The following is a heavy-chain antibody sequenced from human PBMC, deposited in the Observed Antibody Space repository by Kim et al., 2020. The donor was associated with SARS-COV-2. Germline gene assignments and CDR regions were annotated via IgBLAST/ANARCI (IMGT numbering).Heavy chain of an antibody. V-gene: IGHV1-69*13. D-gene: IGHD3-10*01. CDR1: GGTFSSYA. Sequence: SVKVSCKASGGTFSSYAISWVRQAPGQGLEWMGGIIPIFGTANYAQKFQGRVTNTADESTSTAYMELSSLRSEDTAVYYCARLASNGSGSYRDRYYYYGMDVWGQGTTVTVSS. CDR3: ARLASNGSGSYRDRYYYYGMDV. J-gene: IGHJ6*02. CDR2: IIPIFGTA.